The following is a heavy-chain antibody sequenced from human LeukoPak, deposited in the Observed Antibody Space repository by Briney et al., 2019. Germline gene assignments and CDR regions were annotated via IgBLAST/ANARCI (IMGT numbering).Heavy chain of an antibody. Sequence: GGSLRLSCAASGFTFSSYAMHWVRQAPGKGLEWVAVISYDGSNKYYANSVKGRFTISRDNSKNTLYVQMDSLRAEDTAVYYCARETKESYGSSFYFWGQGTLVTVSS. V-gene: IGHV3-30-3*01. CDR1: GFTFSSYA. J-gene: IGHJ4*02. CDR2: ISYDGSNK. CDR3: ARETKESYGSSFYF. D-gene: IGHD3-10*01.